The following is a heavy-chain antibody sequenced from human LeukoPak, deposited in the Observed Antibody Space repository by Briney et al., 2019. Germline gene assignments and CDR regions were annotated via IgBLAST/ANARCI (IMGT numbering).Heavy chain of an antibody. J-gene: IGHJ4*02. CDR2: ISGSAGST. Sequence: ETLSLTCTVSGYSISSGYYWGWIRQPPGKGLEWVSAISGSAGSTYYVDSVKGRFTISRDNSKNTLYLQMNSLRAEDTAVYYCAKDGVQLWGYFDYWGQGTLVTVSS. CDR1: GYSISSGYY. D-gene: IGHD1-1*01. V-gene: IGHV3-23*01. CDR3: AKDGVQLWGYFDY.